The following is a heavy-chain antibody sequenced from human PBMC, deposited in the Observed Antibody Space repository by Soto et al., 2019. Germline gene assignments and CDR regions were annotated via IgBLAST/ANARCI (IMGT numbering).Heavy chain of an antibody. CDR1: GFTVISVA. V-gene: IGHV3-23*01. Sequence: GGSLRLSCAASGFTVISVAMSWVRLAPGKGLDWVSAMSGSGGRTYYADSVKGRFTISRDHSKNTLYLQMNSLRAEDTAVYYCAKINGPLIDYGDYWGQGTLVTVSS. CDR2: MSGSGGRT. J-gene: IGHJ4*02. CDR3: AKINGPLIDYGDY.